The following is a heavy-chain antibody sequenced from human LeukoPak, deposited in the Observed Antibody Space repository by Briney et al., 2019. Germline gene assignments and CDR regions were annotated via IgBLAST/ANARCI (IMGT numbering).Heavy chain of an antibody. CDR2: IKMKAHGGTT. CDR3: ARGVRIAVAGNIDY. V-gene: IGHV3-49*03. CDR1: GFNFADYT. Sequence: GGSLRLSCTASGFNFADYTMSWFRQAPGKGLEWVALIKMKAHGGTTEYAASVKGRFTISRDDSKSIAYLQMNSLRAEDTAVYYCARGVRIAVAGNIDYWGQGTLVTVSS. D-gene: IGHD6-19*01. J-gene: IGHJ4*02.